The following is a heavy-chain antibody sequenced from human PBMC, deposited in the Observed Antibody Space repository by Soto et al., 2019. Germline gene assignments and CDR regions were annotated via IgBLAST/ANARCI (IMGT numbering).Heavy chain of an antibody. D-gene: IGHD6-6*01. CDR3: AKVPWGSSRTGGFDY. CDR2: LTGGGNT. V-gene: IGHV3-23*01. J-gene: IGHJ4*02. CDR1: GFTFTNYA. Sequence: EVQLLESGGGVVQPGGSLRLSCAASGFTFTNYAMNWVRQAPGKGLEWVSSLTGGGNTYYADSVMGRFTISRDPSESTFFLQMHRLKAEDTAVYYCAKVPWGSSRTGGFDYWGQGTLVTVSS.